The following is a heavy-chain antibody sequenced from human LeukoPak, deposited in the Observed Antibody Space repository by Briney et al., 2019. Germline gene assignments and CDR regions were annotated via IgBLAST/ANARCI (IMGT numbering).Heavy chain of an antibody. Sequence: SVRVSCKASGGTFSSYAISWVRQAPGQGLEWMGGIIPIFGTANYAQKFQGRVTITADESTSTAYMELSSLRSEDTAVYYCARGRADSSSWYNYYYYGMDVWGQGTTVTVSS. CDR3: ARGRADSSSWYNYYYYGMDV. J-gene: IGHJ6*02. V-gene: IGHV1-69*13. CDR1: GGTFSSYA. CDR2: IIPIFGTA. D-gene: IGHD6-13*01.